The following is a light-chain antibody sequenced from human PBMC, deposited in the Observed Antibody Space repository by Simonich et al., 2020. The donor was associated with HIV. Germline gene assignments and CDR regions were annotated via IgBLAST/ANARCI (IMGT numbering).Light chain of an antibody. CDR1: QSISSY. J-gene: IGKJ1*01. Sequence: DIQMTQSPFSLSASVGDRVTITCRASQSISSYLNWYQQKPGKAPKVLLYAASRLESGVPSRFSGSGSGTDFTLTISSLQPEDFATYYCQQSYSTLWTFGQGTKVEIK. CDR3: QQSYSTLWT. CDR2: AAS. V-gene: IGKV1-39*01.